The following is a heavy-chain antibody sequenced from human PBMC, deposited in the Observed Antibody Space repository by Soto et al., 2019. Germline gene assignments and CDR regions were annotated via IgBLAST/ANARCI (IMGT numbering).Heavy chain of an antibody. CDR3: ARGPRRFLEWLPLDY. CDR2: IYYSGST. Sequence: SEALSLTCTVSGGSISRGGYYWSWIRQHPGKGLEWIGYIYYSGSTYYNPSLKSRVTISVDTSKNQFSLKLSSVTAADTAVYYCARGPRRFLEWLPLDYWGQGTLVTVS. J-gene: IGHJ4*02. D-gene: IGHD3-3*01. V-gene: IGHV4-31*03. CDR1: GGSISRGGYY.